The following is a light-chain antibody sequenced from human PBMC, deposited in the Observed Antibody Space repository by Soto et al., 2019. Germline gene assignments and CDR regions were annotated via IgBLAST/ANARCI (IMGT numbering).Light chain of an antibody. CDR3: GTWDSTLSAGV. J-gene: IGLJ3*02. V-gene: IGLV1-51*01. CDR2: DNN. Sequence: QSVLTRPPSVSAAPGQKVTISCSGSSSNIGSNYVSWYQQFPGAAPKLLIFDNNQRPSGIPDRFSGSKSGTSVTLDITGLQTGDEADYYCGTWDSTLSAGVFGGGTKVTVL. CDR1: SSNIGSNY.